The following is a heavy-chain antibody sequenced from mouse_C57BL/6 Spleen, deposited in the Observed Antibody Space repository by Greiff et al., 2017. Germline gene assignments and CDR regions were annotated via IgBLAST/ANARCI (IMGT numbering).Heavy chain of an antibody. D-gene: IGHD1-1*01. CDR2: IHPNSGST. V-gene: IGHV1-64*01. CDR3: ARDYSITTVVASRAMDY. Sequence: VQLQQPGAELVKPGASVKLSCKASGYTFTSYWMHWVKQRPGQGLEWIGMIHPNSGSTNYNEKFKSKATLTVDKSSSTAYMQLSSLTSEDSAVYYSARDYSITTVVASRAMDYWGQGTSVTVSS. CDR1: GYTFTSYW. J-gene: IGHJ4*01.